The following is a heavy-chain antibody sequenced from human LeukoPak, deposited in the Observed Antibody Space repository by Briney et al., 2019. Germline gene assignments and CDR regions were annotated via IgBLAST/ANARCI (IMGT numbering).Heavy chain of an antibody. D-gene: IGHD2-2*01. CDR1: GYTFTDYY. Sequence: GATVKISCKASGYTFTDYYMHWVQQAPGRGLEWMGRVDPEDGETIYAEKFQGRVTTTADTSTDTAYMELSSLRSEDTAVYYCATPAASFDYWGQGTLVTVSS. CDR2: VDPEDGET. V-gene: IGHV1-69-2*01. J-gene: IGHJ4*02. CDR3: ATPAASFDY.